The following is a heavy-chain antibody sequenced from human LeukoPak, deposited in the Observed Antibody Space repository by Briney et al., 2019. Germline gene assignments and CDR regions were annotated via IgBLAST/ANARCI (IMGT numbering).Heavy chain of an antibody. CDR1: GGSFSGYY. Sequence: SETLSLTCAVYGGSFSGYYWSWIRQPPGKGLEWIGEVTHSGSTYYSPSLKSRVTISVDTSKSHFSLKLSSVTAADTAVYYCARSGYSYGYRTYYYYMDVWGKGTTVTISS. V-gene: IGHV4-34*01. CDR3: ARSGYSYGYRTYYYYMDV. J-gene: IGHJ6*03. CDR2: VTHSGST. D-gene: IGHD5-18*01.